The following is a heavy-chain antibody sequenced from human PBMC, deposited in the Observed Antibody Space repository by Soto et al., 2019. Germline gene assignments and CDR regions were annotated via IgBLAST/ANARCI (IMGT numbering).Heavy chain of an antibody. CDR1: GYTFTSYG. J-gene: IGHJ5*02. CDR3: ARTSSSWYGNNWFDP. V-gene: IGHV1-18*01. Sequence: ASVKVSCKASGYTFTSYGISWVRQAPGQGLEWMGWISAYNGNTNYAQKLQGRVTMTTDTSTSTAYMELRSLRSDDTAVYYCARTSSSWYGNNWFDPWGQGTLVTVSS. CDR2: ISAYNGNT. D-gene: IGHD6-13*01.